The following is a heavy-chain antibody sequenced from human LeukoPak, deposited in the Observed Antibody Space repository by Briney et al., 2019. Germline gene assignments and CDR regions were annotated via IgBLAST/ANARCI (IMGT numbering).Heavy chain of an antibody. CDR3: ASDGRGGGAKTY. CDR1: GGSISSGGYY. D-gene: IGHD1-26*01. Sequence: KASETLSLTCTVSGGSISSGGYYWSWIRQPPGKGLEWIGSIYRSETTYYHPSVKSRVNISVARSKNQFSMQLSSVTAADTAVYYCASDGRGGGAKTYWGQGTLVTVSS. CDR2: IYRSETT. J-gene: IGHJ4*02. V-gene: IGHV4-30-2*01.